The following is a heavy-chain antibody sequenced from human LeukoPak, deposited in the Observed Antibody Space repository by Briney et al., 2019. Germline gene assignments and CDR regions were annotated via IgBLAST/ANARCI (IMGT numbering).Heavy chain of an antibody. J-gene: IGHJ6*03. Sequence: SETLSLTCTVSGGSISSHHWSWIRQPPGKGLEWIGFIYHSVNTNYNPSLKSRVTISVDTSKNQFSLKLSCVTAADTAVYYCARDVGAIYYHYYMDVWGKGTTVTVSS. CDR1: GGSISSHH. D-gene: IGHD3-16*01. CDR3: ARDVGAIYYHYYMDV. CDR2: IYHSVNT. V-gene: IGHV4-59*11.